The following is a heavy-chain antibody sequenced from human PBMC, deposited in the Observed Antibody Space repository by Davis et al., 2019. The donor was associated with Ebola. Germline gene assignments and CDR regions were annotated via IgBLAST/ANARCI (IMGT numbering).Heavy chain of an antibody. D-gene: IGHD4-23*01. CDR1: GLTFSAFD. CDR3: ARDSPSVGFGMDV. J-gene: IGHJ6*02. CDR2: ISSSGFLT. Sequence: GGSLRLSCAASGLTFSAFDLNWVRQAPGKGPAWVSYISSSGFLTYYADSVKGRFTISRDNAKNSLYLQMNSLRAEDTAVYYCARDSPSVGFGMDVWGQGTTVTVSS. V-gene: IGHV3-48*03.